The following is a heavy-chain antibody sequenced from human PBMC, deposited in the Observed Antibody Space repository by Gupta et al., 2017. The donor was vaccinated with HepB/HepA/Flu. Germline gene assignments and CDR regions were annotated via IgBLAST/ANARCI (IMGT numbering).Heavy chain of an antibody. V-gene: IGHV3-43*02. CDR3: AXDRYSSGWNYFDY. D-gene: IGHD6-19*01. J-gene: IGHJ4*02. CDR2: ISGNGGST. Sequence: EVPLVESGGGVVQPGGSLRVSCAASGFPVDDYAMHWVRQAPGKGLEWVSLISGNGGSTYYEDSVKGRFTISRDNSKNSLYLQMNSLRIEXTXLYYCAXDRYSSGWNYFDYWGQGTLGTVSS. CDR1: GFPVDDYA.